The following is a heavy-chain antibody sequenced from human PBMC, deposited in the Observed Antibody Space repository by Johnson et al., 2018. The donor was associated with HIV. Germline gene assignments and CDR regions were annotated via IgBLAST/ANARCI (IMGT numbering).Heavy chain of an antibody. CDR1: GFTVSSNY. J-gene: IGHJ3*02. V-gene: IGHV3-66*01. CDR3: ARPRSGWYWDGFDI. Sequence: VQLVESGGGLVQPGSLRLSCAASGFTVSSNYMSWVRQAPGKGLEWVSVIYSGGSTYYADSVKGRFTISRDNSKNTLYLQMNSLRAEDTAVYYCARPRSGWYWDGFDIWGQGTMVTVSS. CDR2: IYSGGST. D-gene: IGHD6-19*01.